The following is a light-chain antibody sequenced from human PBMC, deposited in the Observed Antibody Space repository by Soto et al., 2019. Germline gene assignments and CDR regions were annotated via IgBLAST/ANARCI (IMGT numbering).Light chain of an antibody. CDR2: GAS. J-gene: IGKJ1*01. Sequence: EIVLTQSPGTLSFSPGERATLSCRASQSVSSSSLAWYQQKRGQAPRLLIYGASSRATGIPDRFSGSGSGTDFTLTISRLEPEDFAVYFCQQYGTSPWTFGQGTKVDIK. V-gene: IGKV3-20*01. CDR3: QQYGTSPWT. CDR1: QSVSSSS.